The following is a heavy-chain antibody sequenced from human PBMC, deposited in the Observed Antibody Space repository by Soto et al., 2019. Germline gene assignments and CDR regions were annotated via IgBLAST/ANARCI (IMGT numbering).Heavy chain of an antibody. CDR3: ARSPSFSKIVVVPGHYYYYMDV. J-gene: IGHJ6*03. CDR1: GGSISSYY. V-gene: IGHV4-59*01. Sequence: SETLSLTCTVSGGSISSYYWSWIRQPPGKGLEWIGYIYYSGSTNYNPSLKSRVTISVDTSKNQFSLKLSSVTAADTAVYYCARSPSFSKIVVVPGHYYYYMDVWGKGTTVTVSS. CDR2: IYYSGST. D-gene: IGHD2-2*01.